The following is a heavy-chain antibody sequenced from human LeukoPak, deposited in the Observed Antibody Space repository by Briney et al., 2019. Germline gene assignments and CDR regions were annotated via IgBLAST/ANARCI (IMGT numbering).Heavy chain of an antibody. CDR1: GFTFSDYY. CDR2: ISSSGSTI. CDR3: ARQHITMARGVFDY. J-gene: IGHJ4*02. V-gene: IGHV3-11*04. D-gene: IGHD3-10*01. Sequence: SGGSLRLSCAASGFTFSDYYMSWIRQAPGKGLEWVSYISSSGSTIYYADSVKGRFTISRDNAKNSLYLQMNSLRAEDTAVYYCARQHITMARGVFDYWGQGTLVAVSS.